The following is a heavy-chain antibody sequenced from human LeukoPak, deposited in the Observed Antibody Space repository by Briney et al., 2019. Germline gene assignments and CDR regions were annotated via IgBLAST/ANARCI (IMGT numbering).Heavy chain of an antibody. V-gene: IGHV3-23*01. Sequence: GGSLRLSCAASGFTFSSFAMTWVRQAPGKGLEGVSSITGNHGPTYNTDSVKGRFTISRDNSQNTLYLQMNSLRAEDTAVYYCTKDPNGDYVGAFDPWGQGTLVTVSS. CDR1: GFTFSSFA. CDR2: ITGNHGPT. J-gene: IGHJ5*02. D-gene: IGHD4-17*01. CDR3: TKDPNGDYVGAFDP.